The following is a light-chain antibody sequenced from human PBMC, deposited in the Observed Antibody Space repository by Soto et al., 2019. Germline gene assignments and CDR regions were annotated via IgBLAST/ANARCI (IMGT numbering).Light chain of an antibody. CDR1: QTISTY. Sequence: DIQMTQSPSSLSASVGDRVTITCRASQTISTYLNWYQQKPGKAPRLLIYDASSLRSWVPSRFSGSGSGTDFTLTIASLQPADFSTYYCQQSDSTPYTFGQGTKVEI. V-gene: IGKV1-39*01. J-gene: IGKJ2*01. CDR3: QQSDSTPYT. CDR2: DAS.